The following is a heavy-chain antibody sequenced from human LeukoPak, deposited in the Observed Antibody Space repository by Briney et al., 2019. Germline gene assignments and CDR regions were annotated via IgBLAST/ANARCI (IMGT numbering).Heavy chain of an antibody. J-gene: IGHJ6*02. CDR1: GGSISSYY. D-gene: IGHD3-3*01. Sequence: PSETLSLTCTVSGGSISSYYWSWIRQPPGKGLEWIGYIYYSGSTNYNPSLKSRVTISVDRSKNQFSLKLSSVTAADTAVYYCARGGPRITIFGVARYYGMDVWGQGTTVTVSS. CDR3: ARGGPRITIFGVARYYGMDV. CDR2: IYYSGST. V-gene: IGHV4-59*12.